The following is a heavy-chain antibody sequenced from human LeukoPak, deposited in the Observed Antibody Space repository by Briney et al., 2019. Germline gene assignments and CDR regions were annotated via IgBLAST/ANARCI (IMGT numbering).Heavy chain of an antibody. Sequence: GGSLRLSCAASGFTFSDSDMSWVRQAPGKGLGWVSGISGSGDRTYNADSVKGRFTISRDNSKNTLYLQMNSLRAEDTAVYYCAKGNWNDDWGQGTPVTVSS. CDR1: GFTFSDSD. J-gene: IGHJ5*02. CDR2: ISGSGDRT. V-gene: IGHV3-23*01. CDR3: AKGNWNDD.